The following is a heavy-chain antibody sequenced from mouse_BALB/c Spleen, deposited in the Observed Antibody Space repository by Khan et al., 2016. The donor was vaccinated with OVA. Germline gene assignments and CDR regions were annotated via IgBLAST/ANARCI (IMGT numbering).Heavy chain of an antibody. V-gene: IGHV1S132*01. CDR2: IYPGTGST. D-gene: IGHD2-1*01. CDR1: GYIFTSYW. CDR3: ARGICYGSFFAY. Sequence: VQLQQSGGDLVRPGASVKLSCKTSGYIFTSYWIHWVKQRSGQGLEWIARIYPGTGSTYYNEKFKGKATLTADNSSSPAYMQLSSLKSEDSSVYLCARGICYGSFFAYWGQGTLVTVSA. J-gene: IGHJ3*01.